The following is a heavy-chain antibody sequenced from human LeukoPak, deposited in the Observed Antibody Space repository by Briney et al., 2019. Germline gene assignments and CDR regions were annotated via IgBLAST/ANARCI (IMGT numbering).Heavy chain of an antibody. CDR1: GTSFTSYY. J-gene: IGHJ4*02. CDR3: ARMITGHDY. V-gene: IGHV4-34*01. Sequence: SETLSLTCGVSGTSFTSYYWSWIRQTPGKGLEWIGEVNHSGYTNMNPSLKSRVTISVDTSKNQFALMMTSVTAADTAVYFCARMITGHDYWGQGTLVTVSS. D-gene: IGHD3-16*01. CDR2: VNHSGYT.